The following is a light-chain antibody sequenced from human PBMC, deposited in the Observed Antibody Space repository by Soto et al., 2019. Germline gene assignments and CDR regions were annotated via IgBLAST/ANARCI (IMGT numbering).Light chain of an antibody. CDR3: SSYTSSSTLV. J-gene: IGLJ2*01. CDR2: DVS. Sequence: QSVLTQPASVSGSPGQSITISCTGTSSDVGGYNYVSWYHQHPGKAPKLKIYDVSNRPSGVSNRFSGSKSCNTASLTISGLQAEDEDDYYCSSYTSSSTLVFGGGTKLTVL. V-gene: IGLV2-14*01. CDR1: SSDVGGYNY.